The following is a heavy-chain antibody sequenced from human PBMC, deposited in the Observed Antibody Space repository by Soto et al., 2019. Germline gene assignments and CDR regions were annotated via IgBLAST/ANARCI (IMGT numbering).Heavy chain of an antibody. CDR1: GGTFSSYA. D-gene: IGHD5-18*01. V-gene: IGHV1-69*12. CDR3: ARIRDPYSYGFRYYGMDV. CDR2: IIPIFGTA. J-gene: IGHJ6*02. Sequence: QVQLVQSGAEVKKPGSSVKVSCKASGGTFSSYAISWGRQAPGQGLEWMGGIIPIFGTANYAQKFQGRVTITAGESTSTAYRELSSLRSEDTAVYYCARIRDPYSYGFRYYGMDVWGQGTTVTVSS.